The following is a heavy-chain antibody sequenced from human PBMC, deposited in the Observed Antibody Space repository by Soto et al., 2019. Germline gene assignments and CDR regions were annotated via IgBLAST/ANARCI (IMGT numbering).Heavy chain of an antibody. CDR2: ISSRSTNT. J-gene: IGHJ4*02. CDR1: GFTFSSYT. V-gene: IGHV3-21*02. CDR3: ARGPLYYFDY. Sequence: EVQLVESGGGLVKPGGSLRLSCEDSGFTFSSYTMNWVRRAPGKGLEWVSSISSRSTNTHYADSVRGRFTISRDNDKRSLYLQMNSLRAEDTAVYYCARGPLYYFDYWGQGTLVTVSS.